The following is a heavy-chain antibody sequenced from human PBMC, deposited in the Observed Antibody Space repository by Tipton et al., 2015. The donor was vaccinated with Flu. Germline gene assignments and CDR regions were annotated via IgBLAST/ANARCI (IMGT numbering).Heavy chain of an antibody. Sequence: LRLSCTVSGGSISGHYWSWIRQPPGKGLEWMGYIYDSGSTNYNPSLKSRVTISLDMSKNQFSLKLSSVTAADTAVYYCARAYYYGSGYAFDSWGQGTLVTVSS. CDR2: IYDSGST. J-gene: IGHJ4*02. CDR1: GGSISGHY. D-gene: IGHD3-10*01. V-gene: IGHV4-59*11. CDR3: ARAYYYGSGYAFDS.